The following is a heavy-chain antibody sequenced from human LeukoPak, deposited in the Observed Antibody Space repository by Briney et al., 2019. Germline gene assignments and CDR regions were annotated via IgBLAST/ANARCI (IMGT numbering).Heavy chain of an antibody. CDR1: GGSISSSNW. CDR2: IYHSGST. D-gene: IGHD6-13*01. J-gene: IGHJ4*02. V-gene: IGHV4-4*02. Sequence: PSETLSLTCAVSGGSISSSNWWSWVRQPPGKGLEWIGEIYHSGSTNYNPSLKSRVTISVDKSKNQFSLKLSSVTAADTAVYYCASIAAAGTGYYFDYWGQGTLVTVSS. CDR3: ASIAAAGTGYYFDY.